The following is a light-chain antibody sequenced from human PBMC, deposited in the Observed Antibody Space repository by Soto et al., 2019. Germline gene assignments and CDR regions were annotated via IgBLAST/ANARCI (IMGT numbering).Light chain of an antibody. V-gene: IGLV1-51*01. Sequence: QSVLTQPPSVSAAPGQTVTVSCSGNKSNVGRNYVSWYQQFPGTAPRLLIYDTNKRPSGIPGRFSGSKSGTSATLGITGLQTGDEAIYYCGTWDSRLSGVLFGGGTKLTVI. CDR2: DTN. CDR1: KSNVGRNY. CDR3: GTWDSRLSGVL. J-gene: IGLJ2*01.